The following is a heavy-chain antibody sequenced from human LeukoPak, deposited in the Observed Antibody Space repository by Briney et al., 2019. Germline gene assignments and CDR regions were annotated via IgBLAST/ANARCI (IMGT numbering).Heavy chain of an antibody. V-gene: IGHV3-23*01. CDR1: GFTFSSYG. CDR3: AKDDSGDILTGFILDY. CDR2: ISGSGGST. D-gene: IGHD3-9*01. J-gene: IGHJ4*02. Sequence: GGSLRLSCAASGFTFSSYGMSWVRQAPGKGLEWVSAISGSGGSTCYADSVKGRFTISRDNSKNSLYLQMNSLRTEDTALYYCAKDDSGDILTGFILDYWGQGTLVTVSS.